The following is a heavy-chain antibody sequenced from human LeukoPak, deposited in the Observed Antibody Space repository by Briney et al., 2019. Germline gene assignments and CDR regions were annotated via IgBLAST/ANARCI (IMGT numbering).Heavy chain of an antibody. J-gene: IGHJ4*02. V-gene: IGHV3-48*03. CDR1: GFSLRKYE. CDR3: AREPAGLFFDANGYLDL. CDR2: MSSESTAI. D-gene: IGHD3/OR15-3a*01. Sequence: GGSLRLSCSASGFSLRKYEMNWVRQAPGKGLEWISYMSSESTAIYYSDSVEGRFTMSRDNAKNSVNLQMTSLRADDTALYFCAREPAGLFFDANGYLDLWGQGVLVTVSS.